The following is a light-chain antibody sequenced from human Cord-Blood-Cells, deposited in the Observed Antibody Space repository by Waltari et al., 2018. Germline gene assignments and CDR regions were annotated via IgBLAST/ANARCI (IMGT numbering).Light chain of an antibody. CDR2: GAS. J-gene: IGKJ3*01. V-gene: IGKV3-20*01. Sequence: EIVLTQSPGTLSLSPGERATLSCRASQRVSSSYLAWYQQKPGQAPRLLIYGASSRATGIPDRFSGSGSGTDFTLTISRLEPEEFAVYYCQQYGSSPPFGPGTKVDIK. CDR1: QRVSSSY. CDR3: QQYGSSPP.